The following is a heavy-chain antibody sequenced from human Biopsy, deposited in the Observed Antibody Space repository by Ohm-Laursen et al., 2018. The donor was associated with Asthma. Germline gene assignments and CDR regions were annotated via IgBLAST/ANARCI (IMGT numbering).Heavy chain of an antibody. CDR2: ISYDGTNK. CDR3: ARDLRSDNWNPWGMDV. D-gene: IGHD1-20*01. Sequence: SLRLSCAASGFTFSDYDMHWVRQAPGKGLEWVAVISYDGTNKDYADSVEGRFTFSRDNSQNTLSLEMNSLRVEDTAVYYCARDLRSDNWNPWGMDVWGLGTTVNVSS. V-gene: IGHV3-30-3*01. J-gene: IGHJ6*02. CDR1: GFTFSDYD.